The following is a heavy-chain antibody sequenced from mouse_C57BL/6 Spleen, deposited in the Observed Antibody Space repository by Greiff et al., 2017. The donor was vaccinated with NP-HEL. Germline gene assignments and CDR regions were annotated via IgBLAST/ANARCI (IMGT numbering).Heavy chain of an antibody. CDR3: ARGYGAWFAY. CDR1: GYTFTSYW. Sequence: VQLQQPGAELVRPGSSVKLSCKASGYTFTSYWMDWVKQRPGQGLEWIGNIYPSDSETHYNQKFKDKATLTVDKSSSTAYMQLSSLTSEDSAVYYCARGYGAWFAYWGQGTLVTVSA. V-gene: IGHV1-61*01. D-gene: IGHD2-10*02. J-gene: IGHJ3*01. CDR2: IYPSDSET.